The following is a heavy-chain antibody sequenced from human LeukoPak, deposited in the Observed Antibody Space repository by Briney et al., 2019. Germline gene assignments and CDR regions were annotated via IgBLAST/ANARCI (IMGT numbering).Heavy chain of an antibody. V-gene: IGHV6-1*01. CDR2: TYYRSKWYS. Sequence: SQTLSLTCAISGDSVSSNSAAWTWIRQSPPRGLEWLGRTYYRSKWYSDYAVSVNTRITISPDTSKNQFSLQLNSVTPEDTAVYYCARGQANWYFDVWGRGTLVTVSS. CDR3: ARGQANWYFDV. J-gene: IGHJ2*01. CDR1: GDSVSSNSAA.